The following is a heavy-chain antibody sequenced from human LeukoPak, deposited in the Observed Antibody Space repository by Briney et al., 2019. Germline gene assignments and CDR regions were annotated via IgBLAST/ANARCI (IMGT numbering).Heavy chain of an antibody. CDR1: GFTFSSYA. Sequence: GGSLRLSCAASGFTFSSYAMHWVRQAPGKGLEWVAVISYDGSNKYYADSVEGRFTISRDNSKNTLYLQMNSLRAEDTAVYYCAKGDQYYYDSSGQVDYWGQGTLITVSS. CDR2: ISYDGSNK. CDR3: AKGDQYYYDSSGQVDY. D-gene: IGHD3-22*01. V-gene: IGHV3-30-3*01. J-gene: IGHJ4*02.